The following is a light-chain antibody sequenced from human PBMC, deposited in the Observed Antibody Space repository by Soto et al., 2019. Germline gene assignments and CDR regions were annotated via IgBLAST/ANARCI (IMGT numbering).Light chain of an antibody. CDR1: SSDVWSYNI. CDR3: CSYAGDSTFV. Sequence: QSVLTQPASVSGSPGQSITISCTGSSSDVWSYNIVSWYQHHPGRAPKLIIYEGSKRPSGVSNRFSGSKSGNTASLTISGLQAEDEADYFCCSYAGDSTFVFGGGTKLTVL. V-gene: IGLV2-23*03. J-gene: IGLJ3*02. CDR2: EGS.